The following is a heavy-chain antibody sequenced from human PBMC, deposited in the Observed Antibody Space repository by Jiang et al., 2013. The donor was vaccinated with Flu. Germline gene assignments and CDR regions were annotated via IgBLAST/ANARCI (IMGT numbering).Heavy chain of an antibody. J-gene: IGHJ2*01. CDR1: GYTLTELS. D-gene: IGHD3-3*01. CDR2: FDPEDGET. CDR3: ATDGRERGGFLEWSTYWYFDL. V-gene: IGHV1-24*01. Sequence: SGAEVKKPGASVKVSCKVSGYTLTELSMHWVRQAPGKGLEWMGGFDPEDGETIYAQKFQGRVTMTEDTSTDTAYMELSSLRSEDTAVYYCATDGRERGGFLEWSTYWYFDLWGRGTLVTVSS.